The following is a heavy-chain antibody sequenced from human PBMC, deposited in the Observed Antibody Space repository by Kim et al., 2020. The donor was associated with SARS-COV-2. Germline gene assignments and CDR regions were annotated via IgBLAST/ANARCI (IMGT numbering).Heavy chain of an antibody. CDR3: AKDAKTKWGLRLAYGMDV. CDR2: ISWNSGSI. V-gene: IGHV3-9*01. CDR1: GFTFGDYA. D-gene: IGHD1-26*01. J-gene: IGHJ6*02. Sequence: GGSLRLSCAASGFTFGDYAMHWVRQAPGKGLEWVSGISWNSGSIGYADSVKGRFTISRDNAKNSLYLQMNSLRAEDTALYYCAKDAKTKWGLRLAYGMDVWGQGTTVTVSS.